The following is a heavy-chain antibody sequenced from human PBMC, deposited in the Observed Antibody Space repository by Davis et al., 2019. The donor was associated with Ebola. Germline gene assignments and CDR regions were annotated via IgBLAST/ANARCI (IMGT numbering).Heavy chain of an antibody. J-gene: IGHJ3*02. CDR1: GGSISGGGYY. CDR2: IFQNGNT. CDR3: VRYSSGDAFDM. V-gene: IGHV4-31*03. D-gene: IGHD2-15*01. Sequence: PSETLSLTCTVSGGSISGGGYYWTWIRQIPGKGLEWIGYIFQNGNTNYNPSLKSRLSISIDTSKNRFSLKLSSVSAADTAIYYCVRYSSGDAFDMWGQGTMVTVSS.